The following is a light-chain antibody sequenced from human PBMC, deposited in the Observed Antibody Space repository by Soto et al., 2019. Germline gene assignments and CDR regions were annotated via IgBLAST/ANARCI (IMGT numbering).Light chain of an antibody. CDR2: AAS. CDR3: QQTNSFPYT. Sequence: DIKMTRSPSSVSASVGDRVTITCRASQGISRFLAWYQQKSGKAPKFLIYAASSLQSGVLSRFSGSGSGTDFTLTINSLQPEDFATYYCQQTNSFPYTFGQGTKVEIK. CDR1: QGISRF. V-gene: IGKV1-12*01. J-gene: IGKJ2*01.